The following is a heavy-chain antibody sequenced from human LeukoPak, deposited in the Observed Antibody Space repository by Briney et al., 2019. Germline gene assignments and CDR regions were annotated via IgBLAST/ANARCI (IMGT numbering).Heavy chain of an antibody. CDR2: IYTSGST. D-gene: IGHD1-26*01. CDR3: ARGDSGSYQYYFDY. J-gene: IGHJ4*02. V-gene: IGHV4-61*02. Sequence: PSQTLSLTCTVSGGSISSGSYYWSWIRQPAGQGLEWIGRIYTSGSTNYNPSLKSRVTISVDTTKNQFSLKLSSVTAADTAVYYCARGDSGSYQYYFDYWGQGTLVTVSS. CDR1: GGSISSGSYY.